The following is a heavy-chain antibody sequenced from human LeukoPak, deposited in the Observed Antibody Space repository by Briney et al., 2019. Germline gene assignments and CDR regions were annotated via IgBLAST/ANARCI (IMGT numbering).Heavy chain of an antibody. Sequence: GGSLRLSCTASGFTFDDYAMSWFRQAPGKGLEWVGFIRSKAYGGTTEYAASVKGRFTISRDDSKSIAYLQMNSLKTEDTAVYYCTRAVCYYDILTDPFDYWGQGTLVTVSS. CDR1: GFTFDDYA. V-gene: IGHV3-49*03. CDR3: TRAVCYYDILTDPFDY. CDR2: IRSKAYGGTT. D-gene: IGHD3-9*01. J-gene: IGHJ4*02.